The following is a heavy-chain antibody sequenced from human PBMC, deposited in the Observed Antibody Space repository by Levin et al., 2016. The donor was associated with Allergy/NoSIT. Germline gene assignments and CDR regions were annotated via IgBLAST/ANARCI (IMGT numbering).Heavy chain of an antibody. CDR2: INPSGGST. V-gene: IGHV1-46*01. CDR1: GYTFSNYY. CDR3: ARSTHITMFGVIVIRGWFDP. Sequence: ASVKVSCKASGYTFSNYYIHWVRQAPGQGLEWMGIINPSGGSTTYAQKFQGRVTMTRDTSTSTVNMELDNLRSDDTAVYYCARSTHITMFGVIVIRGWFDPWGQGTLVTVSS. D-gene: IGHD3-3*01. J-gene: IGHJ5*02.